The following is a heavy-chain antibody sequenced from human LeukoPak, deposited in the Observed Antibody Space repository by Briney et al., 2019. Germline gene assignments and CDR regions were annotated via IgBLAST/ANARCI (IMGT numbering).Heavy chain of an antibody. CDR2: IYYSGST. Sequence: SETLSLTCTVSGGSISSYYWSWLRQPPGKGLEWIGHIYYSGSTSYNPSLKSRVTISIDTSKNQFSLKLSSVTAADTAVYYCARSYCSAGSCYSKIFDSWGQGTLVTVSS. CDR1: GGSISSYY. J-gene: IGHJ4*02. D-gene: IGHD2-15*01. CDR3: ARSYCSAGSCYSKIFDS. V-gene: IGHV4-59*08.